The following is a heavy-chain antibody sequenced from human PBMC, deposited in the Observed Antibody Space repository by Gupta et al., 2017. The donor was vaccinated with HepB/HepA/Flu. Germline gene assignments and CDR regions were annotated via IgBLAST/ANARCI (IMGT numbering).Heavy chain of an antibody. V-gene: IGHV4-34*01. D-gene: IGHD5-24*01. J-gene: IGHJ4*02. CDR1: GGSFSGYY. Sequence: QVQLQQWGAGLLKPSETLSLTCAVYGGSFSGYYWNWIRQPPGKGLEWIGEINRSASTNYNPSLKSRVTISVDTSKNQFSLKLNSVTAADTAVYYCARGRVGYDYLSLYWGQGTLVTVSS. CDR2: INRSAST. CDR3: ARGRVGYDYLSLY.